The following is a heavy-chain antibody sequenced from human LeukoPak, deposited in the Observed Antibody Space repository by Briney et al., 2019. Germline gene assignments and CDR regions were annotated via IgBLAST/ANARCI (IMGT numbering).Heavy chain of an antibody. V-gene: IGHV4-39*01. CDR2: LFYTAET. CDR3: ARTDSGRYSYFDY. D-gene: IGHD1-26*01. Sequence: SETLSLTCIVSDGSISSSSYYWGWIRQPPGRGLEWIGNLFYTAETFYNPSLNSRVTMSVDRSKGQFSLRLSSVTAADTAVYYCARTDSGRYSYFDYWGQGTLVTASS. J-gene: IGHJ4*02. CDR1: DGSISSSSYY.